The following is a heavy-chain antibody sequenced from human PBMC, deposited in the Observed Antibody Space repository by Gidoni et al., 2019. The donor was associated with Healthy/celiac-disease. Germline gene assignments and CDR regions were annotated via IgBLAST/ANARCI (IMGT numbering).Heavy chain of an antibody. J-gene: IGHJ6*02. CDR1: GGSIIIYY. Sequence: QVQLQESGPGLVKPSETLSLTCPVSGGSIIIYYWSWIRQPDGKGLEWLGRIYTSGSTNYNPSLKSRVTMTVDTSKNQFSLKLSAVTAADTAVYYCARVTDKAMDGRGVGYYYGMDVWGQGTTVTVSS. D-gene: IGHD5-18*01. CDR2: IYTSGST. CDR3: ARVTDKAMDGRGVGYYYGMDV. V-gene: IGHV4-4*07.